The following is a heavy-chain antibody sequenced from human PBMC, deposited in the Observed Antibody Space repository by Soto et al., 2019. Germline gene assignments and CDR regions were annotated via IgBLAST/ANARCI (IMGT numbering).Heavy chain of an antibody. V-gene: IGHV3-33*01. Sequence: QVQLVESGGGVVQPGRSLRLSCAASGFTFSSYGMHWVRQAPGKGLEWVAVIWYDGSNKYYADSVKGRFTISRDNSKNSRYLQMNSLRAEDTAVYYCARDPLLRLLGHRYYFDYWGQGTLVTVSS. CDR3: ARDPLLRLLGHRYYFDY. D-gene: IGHD3-16*01. CDR1: GFTFSSYG. J-gene: IGHJ4*02. CDR2: IWYDGSNK.